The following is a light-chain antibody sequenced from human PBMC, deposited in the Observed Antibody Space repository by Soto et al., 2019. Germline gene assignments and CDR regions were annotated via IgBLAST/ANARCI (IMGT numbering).Light chain of an antibody. J-gene: IGKJ2*01. V-gene: IGKV3-11*01. CDR3: QQRSNWPPMYT. CDR1: QSVSSY. Sequence: EIVLTQSPVTLSLSPGERVILSCRASQSVSSYLAWYQQKPGLAPRLLIYDASNRATGIPARFSGSGSGTDFTLTISSLEPEDFAVYYCQQRSNWPPMYTFGQGTKLEIK. CDR2: DAS.